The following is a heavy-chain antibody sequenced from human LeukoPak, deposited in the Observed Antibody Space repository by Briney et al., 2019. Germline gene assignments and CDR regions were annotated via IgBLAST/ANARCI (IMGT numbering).Heavy chain of an antibody. CDR2: MNPNSGNT. V-gene: IGHV1-8*01. D-gene: IGHD1-26*01. J-gene: IGHJ4*02. CDR3: ARDTVGYEVGSELYYFDY. CDR1: GYTFTSYD. Sequence: GASVKVSCKASGYTFTSYDINWVRQATGQGLEWMGWMNPNSGNTGYAQKFQGRVTMTRNTSISTVYMELSSLRSEDTAVYYCARDTVGYEVGSELYYFDYWGQGTLVTVSS.